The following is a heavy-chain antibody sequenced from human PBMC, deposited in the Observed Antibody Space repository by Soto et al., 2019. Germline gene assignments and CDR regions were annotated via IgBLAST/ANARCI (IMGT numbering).Heavy chain of an antibody. CDR3: ARDQYYGSGRGYFDY. CDR1: GFTFSSYA. D-gene: IGHD3-10*01. Sequence: EVQLLESGGGLVQPGGSLRLSCAASGFTFSSYAMGWVRQAPGKGLEWVSVISGSGGTTFYADSVKGQFTISRDNSKNTLFLQMNSLRADDTAVYYCARDQYYGSGRGYFDYWGQGTLVTDFS. J-gene: IGHJ4*02. V-gene: IGHV3-23*01. CDR2: ISGSGGTT.